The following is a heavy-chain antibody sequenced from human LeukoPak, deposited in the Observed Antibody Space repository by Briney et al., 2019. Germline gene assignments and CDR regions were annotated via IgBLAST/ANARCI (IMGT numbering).Heavy chain of an antibody. D-gene: IGHD2-2*01. Sequence: PGGSLRLSCAASGFTFSSYSMNWVRQAPGKGLEWVSSISSSSSYIYYADSVKGRFTISRDNAKNSLYLQMNSLRAEDTAVYYCARMPRGYYYYYMDVWGKGTTVTISS. J-gene: IGHJ6*03. CDR2: ISSSSSYI. V-gene: IGHV3-21*01. CDR3: ARMPRGYYYYYMDV. CDR1: GFTFSSYS.